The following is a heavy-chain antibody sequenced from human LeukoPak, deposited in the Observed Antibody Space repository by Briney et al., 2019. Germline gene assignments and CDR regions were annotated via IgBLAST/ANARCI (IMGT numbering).Heavy chain of an antibody. J-gene: IGHJ1*01. D-gene: IGHD1-26*01. Sequence: GASVKVSWQASGYTFTDSYIHWVRQAPGQGLEWMGLLHPNTGDTFYAQKFRGRVTLTRDTSISTAYMELNRLTSDDTAVYYCAKDHSGSYELWAQGTLVTISS. CDR3: AKDHSGSYEL. CDR1: GYTFTDSY. V-gene: IGHV1-2*06. CDR2: LHPNTGDT.